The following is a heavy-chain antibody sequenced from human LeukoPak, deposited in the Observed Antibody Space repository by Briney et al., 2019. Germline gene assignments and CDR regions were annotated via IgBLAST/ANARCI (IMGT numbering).Heavy chain of an antibody. J-gene: IGHJ3*01. D-gene: IGHD3-22*01. CDR3: ARPHSSAYPYGFDV. CDR2: LYGGDST. Sequence: GGSLRLSCAASGFSFSNYAMCWVRPGPREGLEWVSVLYGGDSTYYADSVKGRFTISRDNSKNTLYLQMNSLRAEDTAVYYCARPHSSAYPYGFDVWGQGTMVTVSS. CDR1: GFSFSNYA. V-gene: IGHV3-66*04.